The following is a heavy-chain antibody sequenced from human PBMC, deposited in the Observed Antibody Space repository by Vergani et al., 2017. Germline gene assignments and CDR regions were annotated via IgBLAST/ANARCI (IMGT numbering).Heavy chain of an antibody. D-gene: IGHD4-23*01. Sequence: QMQLQESGPGLVKPSETLSLSCTVSGDSISTSSYAWGWIRQPPGKTLEWIGTVFYGGSTYYNPSLKSRVTISVDTSKNQFSLKLSSVTAADTAVYYCARADYGGSGNFDYWGQGTLVTVSS. CDR3: ARADYGGSGNFDY. J-gene: IGHJ4*02. CDR2: VFYGGST. CDR1: GDSISTSSYA. V-gene: IGHV4-39*07.